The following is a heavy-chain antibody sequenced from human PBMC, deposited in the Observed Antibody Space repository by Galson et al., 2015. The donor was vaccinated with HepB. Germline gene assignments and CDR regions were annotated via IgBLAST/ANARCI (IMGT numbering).Heavy chain of an antibody. V-gene: IGHV3-30*18. CDR3: AKTLTKWGPYVAGLDY. CDR2: ISYEGSTL. D-gene: IGHD1-26*01. J-gene: IGHJ4*02. Sequence: SLRLSCAASGFTFSYYAMHWVRQPPGKGLEWVAVISYEGSTLYYAEFVRGRFTISRDNSRSTLSLQMSSLRTEDSAVYYCAKTLTKWGPYVAGLDYWGQGALVTVSS. CDR1: GFTFSYYA.